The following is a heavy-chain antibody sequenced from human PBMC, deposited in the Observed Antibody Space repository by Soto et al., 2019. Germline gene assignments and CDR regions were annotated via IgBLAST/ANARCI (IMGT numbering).Heavy chain of an antibody. V-gene: IGHV4-39*01. CDR1: GGSIRGSSYY. CDR3: ARHPRQWLLPEAFDY. Sequence: SQPLCVTYSVAGGSIRGSSYYWGWIRQPPGKGLEWIGSIYYSGSTYYNPSLKSRVTISVDTSKNQFSLKLSSVTAADTAVYYCARHPRQWLLPEAFDYWGEGTLVTVSS. J-gene: IGHJ4*02. CDR2: IYYSGST. D-gene: IGHD6-19*01.